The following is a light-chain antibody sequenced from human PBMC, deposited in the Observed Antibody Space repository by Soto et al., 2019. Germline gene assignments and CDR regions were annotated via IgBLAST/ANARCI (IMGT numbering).Light chain of an antibody. J-gene: IGKJ4*01. V-gene: IGKV2-28*01. CDR3: MQALQTPLT. CDR1: QSIDTNW. Sequence: EIVLTQSPGTLSLSPGENASFSCRASQSIDTNWLAWYLQKPGQSPQLLIYLGSNRASGVPDRFSGSGSGTDFTLKISRVEAEDVGVYYCMQALQTPLTFGGGTKV. CDR2: LGS.